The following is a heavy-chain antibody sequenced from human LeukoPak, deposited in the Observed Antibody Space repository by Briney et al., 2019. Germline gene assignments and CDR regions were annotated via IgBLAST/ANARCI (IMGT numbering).Heavy chain of an antibody. V-gene: IGHV1-2*02. D-gene: IGHD2-21*02. Sequence: ASVKVSCKASGYRFISNYIQWVRQAPGLGPERIGWMHPGNGNTRYAEKFQGRVTMTRDTSINTAYMDLSSLRSDDTAVYYCAREGSYCVGGDCYSFDFWGQGTLITVSS. CDR3: AREGSYCVGGDCYSFDF. CDR1: GYRFISNY. CDR2: MHPGNGNT. J-gene: IGHJ4*02.